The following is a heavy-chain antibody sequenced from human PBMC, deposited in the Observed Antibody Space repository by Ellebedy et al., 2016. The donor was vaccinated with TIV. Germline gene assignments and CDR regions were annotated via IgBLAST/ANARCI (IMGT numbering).Heavy chain of an antibody. Sequence: SETLSLXXTVSGGSISSSSYYWGWIRQPPGKGLEWIGSIYYSGSTYYNPSLKSRVTISVDTSKNQFSLKLSSVTAADTAMYYCARLPRGFGESRLLKYYYGMDVWGQGTTVTVSS. CDR2: IYYSGST. CDR3: ARLPRGFGESRLLKYYYGMDV. D-gene: IGHD3-10*01. V-gene: IGHV4-39*01. J-gene: IGHJ6*02. CDR1: GGSISSSSYY.